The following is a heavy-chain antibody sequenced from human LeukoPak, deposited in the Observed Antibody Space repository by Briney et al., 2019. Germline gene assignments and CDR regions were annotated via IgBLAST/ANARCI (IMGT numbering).Heavy chain of an antibody. Sequence: PGGSLRLSCAASGFTFSSYEMNWVRQAPGKGLEWVSYISSSGSTIYYADSVKGRFTISRDNAKNSLYLQVNSLGPEDTAVYYCARDPYSGNYGNYYYYMDVWGKGTTVTISS. CDR1: GFTFSSYE. J-gene: IGHJ6*03. CDR3: ARDPYSGNYGNYYYYMDV. D-gene: IGHD1-26*01. CDR2: ISSSGSTI. V-gene: IGHV3-48*03.